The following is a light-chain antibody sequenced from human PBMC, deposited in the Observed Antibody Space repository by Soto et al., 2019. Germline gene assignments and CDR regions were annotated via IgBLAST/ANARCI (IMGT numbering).Light chain of an antibody. CDR1: QYINTR. CDR2: QTS. Sequence: EIVWTQSPATLSSFPGDRVTLSCMASQYINTRLAWYKHRPGQAPSLLSYQTSIRAAGIPARFSGSGSGTDFTLTISSLKPEDFETYYCQQSYSTPLTSGGGTKVDIK. CDR3: QQSYSTPLT. J-gene: IGKJ4*01. V-gene: IGKV3-11*01.